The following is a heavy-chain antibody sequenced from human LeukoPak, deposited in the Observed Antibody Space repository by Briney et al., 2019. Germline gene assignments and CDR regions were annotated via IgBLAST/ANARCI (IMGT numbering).Heavy chain of an antibody. CDR1: GYTLTELS. V-gene: IGHV1-24*01. CDR2: FDPEDGET. J-gene: IGHJ6*02. Sequence: RASVKVSCKVSGYTLTELSMHWVRQAPGKGLEWMGGFDPEDGETIYAQKFQGRVTMTEDTSTDTAYMELSSLRSGDTAVYYCATDGSSGWNYYYGMDVWGQGTTVTVSS. D-gene: IGHD6-19*01. CDR3: ATDGSSGWNYYYGMDV.